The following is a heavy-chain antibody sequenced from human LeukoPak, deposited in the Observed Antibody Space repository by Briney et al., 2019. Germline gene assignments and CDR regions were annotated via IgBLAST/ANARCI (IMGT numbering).Heavy chain of an antibody. CDR3: ARSSSSWLDY. CDR2: MNPNSGNT. V-gene: IGHV1-8*01. CDR1: GYTFTSYD. J-gene: IGHJ4*02. Sequence: GASVKVSCKASGYTFTSYDINWVRQATGKGLEWMGWMNPNSGNTGYAQEFQGRVTMTRNTSISTAYMELSSLRSEDTAVYYCARSSSSWLDYWGQGTLVTVSS. D-gene: IGHD6-13*01.